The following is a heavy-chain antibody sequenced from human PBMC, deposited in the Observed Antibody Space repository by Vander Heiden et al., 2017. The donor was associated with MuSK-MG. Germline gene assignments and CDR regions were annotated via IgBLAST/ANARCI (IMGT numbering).Heavy chain of an antibody. D-gene: IGHD4-17*01. CDR1: GGSISSYY. J-gene: IGHJ4*02. Sequence: QVQLQESGPGLVKPSETLSLTCTVSGGSISSYYWSWLRQPPGKGREVNGYNYYRGSTNDNHSLKSRVTISVDTSKNQFSLKLSSVTAADTAVYYWARHEVGVDYGPENFAYWCEGTLVAVSS. CDR3: ARHEVGVDYGPENFAY. CDR2: NYYRGST. V-gene: IGHV4-59*08.